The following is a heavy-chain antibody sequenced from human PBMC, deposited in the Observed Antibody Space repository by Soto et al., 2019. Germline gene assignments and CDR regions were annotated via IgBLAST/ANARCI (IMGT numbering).Heavy chain of an antibody. J-gene: IGHJ2*01. CDR3: ARPLWRDDYNWGYFVL. D-gene: IGHD4-4*01. V-gene: IGHV3-30-3*01. Sequence: PGGSLRLSCAASGFTFSSYAMHWVRQAPGKGLEWVAVISYDGSNKYYADSVKGRFTISRDNSKNTLYLQMNSLRLEDTAVYYCARPLWRDDYNWGYFVLWGRGTLVTVSS. CDR2: ISYDGSNK. CDR1: GFTFSSYA.